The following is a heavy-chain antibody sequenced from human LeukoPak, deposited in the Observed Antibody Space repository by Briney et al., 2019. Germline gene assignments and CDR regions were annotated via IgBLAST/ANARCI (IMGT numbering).Heavy chain of an antibody. CDR1: GFTFSSYE. CDR2: ISSSGSTI. D-gene: IGHD4-11*01. V-gene: IGHV3-48*03. J-gene: IGHJ4*02. Sequence: GGSLRLSCAASGFTFSSYEMNWVRQAPGKGLEWVSYISSSGSTIYYADSVKGRFTISRDNAKNSLYLQMNSLRAEDKAVYYCARKDYPFDYWGQGTLVTVSS. CDR3: ARKDYPFDY.